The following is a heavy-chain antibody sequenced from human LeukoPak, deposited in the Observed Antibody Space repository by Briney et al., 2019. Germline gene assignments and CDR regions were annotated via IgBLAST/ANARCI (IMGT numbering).Heavy chain of an antibody. D-gene: IGHD3-16*01. CDR2: IWYDGSNK. J-gene: IGHJ3*01. V-gene: IGHV3-33*01. CDR3: AREGASTISHAFDV. Sequence: GGSLRLSCAASGFTFSSYGMHWVRQAPGKGLEWVAVIWYDGSNKYYADSVKGRFTISRDNSKNTLYLQMNSLRAEDTAVYYCAREGASTISHAFDVWGQGTMVTVSS. CDR1: GFTFSSYG.